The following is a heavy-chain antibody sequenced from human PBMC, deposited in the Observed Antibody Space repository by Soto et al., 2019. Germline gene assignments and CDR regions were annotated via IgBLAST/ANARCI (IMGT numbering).Heavy chain of an antibody. J-gene: IGHJ4*02. D-gene: IGHD1-1*01. Sequence: GGSLRLSCAASGFTFDDYAMHWVRQAPGKGLQWVSGISWNSGSIGYADSVKGRFTISRDNAKNSLYLQMNSLRPEDTALYYCAKGDKYNYESPDYWGQGTLVTVSS. V-gene: IGHV3-9*01. CDR3: AKGDKYNYESPDY. CDR1: GFTFDDYA. CDR2: ISWNSGSI.